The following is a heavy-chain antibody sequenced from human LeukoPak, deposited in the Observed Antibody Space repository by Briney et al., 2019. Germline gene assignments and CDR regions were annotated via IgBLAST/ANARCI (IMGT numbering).Heavy chain of an antibody. V-gene: IGHV4-39*07. Sequence: SETLSLTCTVSGDSITNSNYYWGWIRQPPGKGLEWIGSIYYSGSTYYNPSLKSRVAISVDTSKNQFSLKLSSVTAADTAVYYCAAGGITIFGVVDNWFDPWGQGTLVTVSS. CDR1: GDSITNSNYY. D-gene: IGHD3-3*01. J-gene: IGHJ5*02. CDR2: IYYSGST. CDR3: AAGGITIFGVVDNWFDP.